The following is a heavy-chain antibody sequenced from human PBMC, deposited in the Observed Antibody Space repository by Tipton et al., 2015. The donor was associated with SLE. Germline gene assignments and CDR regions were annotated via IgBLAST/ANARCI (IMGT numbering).Heavy chain of an antibody. J-gene: IGHJ5*02. V-gene: IGHV3-21*01. CDR3: ARWNVRGFVP. Sequence: SLRLSCAASGFTFSSYNMNWVRQAPGKGLEWVSSITGSSSYIYYADSVKGRFTISRDNAKNSLYLQMNSLRAEDTAVHYCARWNVRGFVPWGQGTLVTVSS. CDR2: ITGSSSYI. CDR1: GFTFSSYN. D-gene: IGHD1-1*01.